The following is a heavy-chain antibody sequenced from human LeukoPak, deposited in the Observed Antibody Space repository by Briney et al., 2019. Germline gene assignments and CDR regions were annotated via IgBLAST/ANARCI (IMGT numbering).Heavy chain of an antibody. CDR2: ISSSGSTI. J-gene: IGHJ4*02. CDR1: GFTFSSYE. Sequence: PGGSLRHSCAASGFTFSSYEMNWVRQAPGKGLEWVSYISSSGSTIYYADSVKGRFTISRDNSKNTLYLQMNSLRDEDTAVYYCAKDSFGEWFGESNFDCWGQGTLVTVSS. D-gene: IGHD3-10*01. V-gene: IGHV3-48*03. CDR3: AKDSFGEWFGESNFDC.